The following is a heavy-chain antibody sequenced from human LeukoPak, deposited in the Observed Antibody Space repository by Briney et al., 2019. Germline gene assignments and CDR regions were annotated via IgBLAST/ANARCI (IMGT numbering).Heavy chain of an antibody. CDR2: IYYSGST. CDR3: ARREYGSSSWYY. D-gene: IGHD6-13*01. V-gene: IGHV4-39*01. J-gene: IGHJ4*02. CDR1: GGSISSSSYY. Sequence: PSETLSLTCTVSGGSISSSSYYWGWIRQPPGKGLEWIGSIYYSGSTYYNPSLKSRVTISVDTSKNQFSLKLSSVTAADTAVYYCARREYGSSSWYYWGQGTLVTVSS.